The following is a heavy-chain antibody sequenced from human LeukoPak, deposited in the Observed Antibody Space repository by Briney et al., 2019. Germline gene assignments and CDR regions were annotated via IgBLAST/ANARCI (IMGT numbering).Heavy chain of an antibody. V-gene: IGHV4-61*01. CDR3: ARDGVAGTYSGMDV. Sequence: SETLSLTCSVSGGSLRSFSYFWGWIRQPPGKGLEWIGYIYYSGSTNYNPSLKSRVTISVDTSKNQFSLKLSSVTAADTAVYYCARDGVAGTYSGMDVWGQGTTVTVSS. D-gene: IGHD6-19*01. CDR1: GGSLRSFSYF. J-gene: IGHJ6*02. CDR2: IYYSGST.